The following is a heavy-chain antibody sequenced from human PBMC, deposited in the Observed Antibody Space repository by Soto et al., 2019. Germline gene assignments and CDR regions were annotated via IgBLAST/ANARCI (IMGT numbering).Heavy chain of an antibody. CDR2: ISNDGSHK. Sequence: QVQLVKSGGGVVQPVRSLRLSCAASGFTFSSYTMHWVREAPGKGLEWVAVISNDGSHKDYADSVKGRFTISRDNSKNTLNLQMIKLRVEDTAIYHCAREWSLSVGASGFWGQGTRITISS. CDR3: AREWSLSVGASGF. J-gene: IGHJ4*02. D-gene: IGHD1-26*01. CDR1: GFTFSSYT. V-gene: IGHV3-30*04.